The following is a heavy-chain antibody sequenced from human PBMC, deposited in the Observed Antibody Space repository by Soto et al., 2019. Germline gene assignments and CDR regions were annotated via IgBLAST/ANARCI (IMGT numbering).Heavy chain of an antibody. V-gene: IGHV4-34*01. CDR1: GGSFSGYY. D-gene: IGHD3-3*01. Sequence: SETLSLTCAVYGGSFSGYYWSWIRQPPGKGLEWIGEINHSGSTNYNPSLKSRVTISVDTSKNQFSLKLSSVTAADTAVYYCESFFTRCFSFWGQGTLVTVSS. CDR2: INHSGST. J-gene: IGHJ4*02. CDR3: ESFFTRCFSF.